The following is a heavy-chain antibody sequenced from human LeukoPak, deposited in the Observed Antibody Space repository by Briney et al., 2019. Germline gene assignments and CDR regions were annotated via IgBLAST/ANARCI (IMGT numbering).Heavy chain of an antibody. Sequence: XSXGTFSSYAIXXXRQAPXQGLXWMGRIIPILGIANYAQKFQGRVTITADKSTSTAYMELSSLRSEDTAVYYCASSAIGYFGYWGQGTLVTVSS. CDR2: IIPILGIA. CDR1: XGTFSSYA. J-gene: IGHJ4*02. V-gene: IGHV1-69*04. CDR3: ASSAIGYFGY. D-gene: IGHD2-21*01.